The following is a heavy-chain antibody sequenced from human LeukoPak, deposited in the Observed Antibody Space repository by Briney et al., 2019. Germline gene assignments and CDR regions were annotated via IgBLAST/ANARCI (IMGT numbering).Heavy chain of an antibody. CDR2: ISGSGGST. D-gene: IGHD2-2*01. Sequence: GGSLRLSCAASGFTFSSYAMSWVRQAPGKGLEWVSAISGSGGSTYYADSVKGRFTISRDNSKNTLYLQMNSLRAEDTAVYYCAKGVVPAASDYYYYYMDVWGKGTTVTVSS. V-gene: IGHV3-23*01. CDR1: GFTFSSYA. CDR3: AKGVVPAASDYYYYYMDV. J-gene: IGHJ6*03.